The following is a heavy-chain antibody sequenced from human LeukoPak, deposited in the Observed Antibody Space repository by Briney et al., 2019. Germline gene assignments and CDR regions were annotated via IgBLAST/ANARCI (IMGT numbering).Heavy chain of an antibody. CDR3: ARDHVGYYDTSGYPEY. J-gene: IGHJ4*02. V-gene: IGHV1-18*01. CDR2: ISAYNGNT. D-gene: IGHD3-22*01. Sequence: ASVKVSCKASGYTFTNYGISWVRQAPGQGLEWMGWISAYNGNTNYAQKLQGRVTMTTDTSTSTAYMELRSLRSDDTAVYYCARDHVGYYDTSGYPEYWDQGTLVTVSS. CDR1: GYTFTNYG.